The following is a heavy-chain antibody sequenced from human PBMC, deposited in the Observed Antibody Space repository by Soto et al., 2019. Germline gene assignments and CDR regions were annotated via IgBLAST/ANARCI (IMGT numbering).Heavy chain of an antibody. D-gene: IGHD3-22*01. V-gene: IGHV3-30-3*01. CDR3: ARDSKPGYYDSSGPRGY. CDR2: ISYDGSNK. Sequence: GGSLRLSCAASGFTFSSYAMHWVRQAPGKGLEWVAVISYDGSNKYYADSVKGRFTISRDNSKNTLYLQMNSLRAEDTAVYYCARDSKPGYYDSSGPRGYWGQGTLVTVSS. CDR1: GFTFSSYA. J-gene: IGHJ4*02.